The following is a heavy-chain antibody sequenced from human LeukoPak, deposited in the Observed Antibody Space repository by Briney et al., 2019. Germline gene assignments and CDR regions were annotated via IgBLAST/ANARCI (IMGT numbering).Heavy chain of an antibody. Sequence: GASVKVSCKASGYTFTAYYIHWVRQAPEQGLEWMGWINPNTGGTNHAQKFQGRVTMTRDTSISTAYMELSSLRSEDTAVYYCVRVQSGSYARYGMDVWGRGTTVSVFS. V-gene: IGHV1-2*02. CDR1: GYTFTAYY. CDR3: VRVQSGSYARYGMDV. D-gene: IGHD1-26*01. J-gene: IGHJ6*02. CDR2: INPNTGGT.